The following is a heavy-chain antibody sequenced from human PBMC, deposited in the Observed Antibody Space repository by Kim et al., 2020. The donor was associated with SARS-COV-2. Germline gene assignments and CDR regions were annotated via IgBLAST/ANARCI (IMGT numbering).Heavy chain of an antibody. J-gene: IGHJ3*02. D-gene: IGHD3-16*01. CDR1: GASISSSSYY. Sequence: SETLSLTCLVSGASISSSSYYWGWVRQAPGRGPEWIGSIYSDGTTYYHSSLVSRVTISFKNSKNEVSLKLTYVPATDATAYYCASAAQDYDVGHDAVDI. CDR2: IYSDGTT. V-gene: IGHV4-39*01. CDR3: ASAAQDYDVGHDAVDI.